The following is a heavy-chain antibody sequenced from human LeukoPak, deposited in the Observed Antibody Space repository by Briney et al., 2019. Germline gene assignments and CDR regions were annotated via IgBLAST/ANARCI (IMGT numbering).Heavy chain of an antibody. CDR1: GFTFSSYG. J-gene: IGHJ4*02. CDR2: IRYDGSNK. D-gene: IGHD6-13*01. V-gene: IGHV3-30*02. Sequence: GGSLRLSCAASGFTFSSYGMHWVREAPGKGLEWVAFIRYDGSNKYYTDSVKGRSTISRDNAKNSLYLQMNSLRAEDTAVSYCAGPSSSMGGVFDYWGQGTLVTVSS. CDR3: AGPSSSMGGVFDY.